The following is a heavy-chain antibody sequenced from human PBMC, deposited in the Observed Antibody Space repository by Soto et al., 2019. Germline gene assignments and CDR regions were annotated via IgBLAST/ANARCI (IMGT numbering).Heavy chain of an antibody. CDR1: GDSVSSNSAA. CDR3: ARAQEVVIRDYYYFSGMDV. CDR2: TYYRSKWYN. J-gene: IGHJ6*01. V-gene: IGHV6-1*01. D-gene: IGHD3-22*01. Sequence: SQTLSLTCAISGDSVSSNSAAWNWIRQSPSRGLEWLGRTYYRSKWYNDYAVSVKSLITITPDTSKNQFSLQLNSVSPVDTAVYYCARAQEVVIRDYYYFSGMDVWGQGTTDTVSS.